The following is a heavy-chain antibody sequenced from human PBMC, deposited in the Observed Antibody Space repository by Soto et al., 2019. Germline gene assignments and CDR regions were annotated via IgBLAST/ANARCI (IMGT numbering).Heavy chain of an antibody. D-gene: IGHD5-12*01. J-gene: IGHJ3*02. CDR1: GFTFDDYA. CDR2: ISWNSGSI. V-gene: IGHV3-9*01. CDR3: AKDRAVDDAFDM. Sequence: EVQLVESGGGLVQPGRSLRLSCAASGFTFDDYAMHWVRQAPGKGLEWVSGISWNSGSIGYADSVKGRFTISRDNGKNSLYLQMNSLRVEDTALYYCAKDRAVDDAFDMWGQGTIVTVSS.